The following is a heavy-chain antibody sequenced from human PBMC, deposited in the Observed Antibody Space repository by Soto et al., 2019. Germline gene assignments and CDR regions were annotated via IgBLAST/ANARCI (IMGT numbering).Heavy chain of an antibody. V-gene: IGHV1-69*13. J-gene: IGHJ6*02. D-gene: IGHD3-16*01. Sequence: SVKVSCKASGGTFSSYAISWVRQAPGQGLEWMGGIIPIFGTANYAQKFQGRVTITADESTSTAYMELSSLRSEDTAVYYCAREKVGYDRLIGGEVGDYYYYYGMDVWGQGTTVTVSS. CDR3: AREKVGYDRLIGGEVGDYYYYYGMDV. CDR1: GGTFSSYA. CDR2: IIPIFGTA.